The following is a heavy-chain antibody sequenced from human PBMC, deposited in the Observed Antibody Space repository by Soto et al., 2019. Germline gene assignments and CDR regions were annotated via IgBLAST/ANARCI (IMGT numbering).Heavy chain of an antibody. Sequence: QVQLVQSGAEVKKPGSSVKVSCKASGGTFSSYAISWVRQAPGQGLEWMGGIIPIFGTANYAQKFQGRVTITADKSTSTAYMERSSLRYEDTAVSYCALGVGYYYGSGSYHFDSWGQGTLVTVSA. V-gene: IGHV1-69*06. CDR1: GGTFSSYA. CDR2: IIPIFGTA. D-gene: IGHD3-10*01. CDR3: ALGVGYYYGSGSYHFDS. J-gene: IGHJ4*02.